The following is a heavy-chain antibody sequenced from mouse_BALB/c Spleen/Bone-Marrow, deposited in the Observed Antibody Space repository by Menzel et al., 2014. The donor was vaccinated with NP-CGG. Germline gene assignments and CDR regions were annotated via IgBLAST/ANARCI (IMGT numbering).Heavy chain of an antibody. D-gene: IGHD1-1*01. Sequence: QVQLQQPGAELMKPGASVKISCKATGYTSSSYWIEWVKQRPGHGLEWIGEILPGSGSTNYNEKFKGKATFTADTSSNTAYMQLSSLTSEDSAVYYCAREDYYGSSYGDYWGQGTTLTVSS. CDR3: AREDYYGSSYGDY. J-gene: IGHJ2*01. V-gene: IGHV1-9*01. CDR2: ILPGSGST. CDR1: GYTSSSYW.